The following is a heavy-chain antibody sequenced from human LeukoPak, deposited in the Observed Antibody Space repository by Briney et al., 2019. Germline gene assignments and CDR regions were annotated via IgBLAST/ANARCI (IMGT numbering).Heavy chain of an antibody. J-gene: IGHJ6*03. D-gene: IGHD3-10*01. CDR2: IYSGGST. CDR3: ASGSGSYRAPYYYMDV. Sequence: GGSLRLSCAASGFTVSSNYMSWVRQAPGKGLEWVSVIYSGGSTYYADSVKGRFTISRDNSKNTLYLQMNNLRAEDTAVYYCASGSGSYRAPYYYMDVWGKGTTVTVSS. CDR1: GFTVSSNY. V-gene: IGHV3-53*01.